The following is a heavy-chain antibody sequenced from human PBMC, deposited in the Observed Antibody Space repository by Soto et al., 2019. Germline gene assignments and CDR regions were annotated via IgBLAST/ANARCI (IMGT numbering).Heavy chain of an antibody. CDR2: IYYSGST. V-gene: IGHV4-59*01. CDR3: AREGQALDYYYYHYMDV. J-gene: IGHJ6*03. Sequence: SETLSLTCTVSGGSISSYYWSWIRQPPGKGLEWIGYIYYSGSTNYNPSLKSRVTISVDTSKNQFSLKLSSVTAADTAVYYCAREGQALDYYYYHYMDVWGKGTTVTVSS. CDR1: GGSISSYY.